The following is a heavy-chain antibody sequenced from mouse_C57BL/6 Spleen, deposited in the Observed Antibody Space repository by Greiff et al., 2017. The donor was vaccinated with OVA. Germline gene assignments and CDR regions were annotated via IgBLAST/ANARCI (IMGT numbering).Heavy chain of an antibody. Sequence: QVQLQQPGAELVKPGASVKLSCKASGYTFTSYWMQWVQQRPGQGLEWIGEIDPSDSSTNYNQKFKGKATLTVDQSSSTAYMQLSSLTSEDSAFYYWARPTAVGGGFDCWGQGTTLTVSS. V-gene: IGHV1-50*01. D-gene: IGHD1-1*01. CDR3: ARPTAVGGGFDC. J-gene: IGHJ2*01. CDR2: IDPSDSST. CDR1: GYTFTSYW.